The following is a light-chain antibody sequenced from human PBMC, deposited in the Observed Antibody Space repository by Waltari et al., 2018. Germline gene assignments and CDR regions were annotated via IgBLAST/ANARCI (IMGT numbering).Light chain of an antibody. CDR1: SSDVGGYHY. CDR2: DVS. J-gene: IGLJ3*02. V-gene: IGLV2-14*03. CDR3: SSYTSINTWV. Sequence: QSALPQPASVSGSPGQSITIPCTGTSSDVGGYHYVSWYQQHPGKAPKLMIYDVSSRPSGISNRFSGSKSGNTASLTISGLQAEDEADYYCSSYTSINTWVFGGGTKVTVL.